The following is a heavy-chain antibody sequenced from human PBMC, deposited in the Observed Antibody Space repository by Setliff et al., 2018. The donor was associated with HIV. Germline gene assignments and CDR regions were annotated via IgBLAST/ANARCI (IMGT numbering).Heavy chain of an antibody. CDR3: LLPCTSGWHNWADP. CDR1: GFTFNDLS. V-gene: IGHV3-48*01. CDR2: ITGDGSTT. Sequence: GGSLRLSCEVSGFTFNDLSMNWVRQAPGKGLEWVSYITGDGSTTRYADSVKGRFIISRDDSKKTAYLQMSSLRAEDTAMYYCLLPCTSGWHNWADPWGQGTLVTVSS. J-gene: IGHJ5*02. D-gene: IGHD6-19*01.